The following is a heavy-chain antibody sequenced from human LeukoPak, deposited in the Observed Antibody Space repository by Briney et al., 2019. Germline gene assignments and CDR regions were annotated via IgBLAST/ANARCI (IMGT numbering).Heavy chain of an antibody. Sequence: PGGSLRLSCTGSGFSFSRFWMTWVRQAPGKGLEWVANIKQDGSDKYYVDSVKGRFTISRDNSKNTLYLQMNSLRAEDTAVYYCAREGYYDSSGYYFDYWGQGTLVTVSS. V-gene: IGHV3-7*03. D-gene: IGHD3-22*01. CDR3: AREGYYDSSGYYFDY. CDR1: GFSFSRFW. CDR2: IKQDGSDK. J-gene: IGHJ4*02.